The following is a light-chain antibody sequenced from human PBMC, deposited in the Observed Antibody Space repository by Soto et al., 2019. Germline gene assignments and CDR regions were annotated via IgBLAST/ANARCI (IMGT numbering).Light chain of an antibody. CDR1: SSDVGGHDY. Sequence: QSVLTQPASVSGSPGQSITISCTGTSSDVGGHDYVSWYLQYPDKAPKLLIYEAFNRPSGVSDRFSGSKSGTTASLTISGLQAEDEGDYYCSSFTSASTWVFGGGTKLTVL. J-gene: IGLJ3*02. CDR3: SSFTSASTWV. CDR2: EAF. V-gene: IGLV2-14*01.